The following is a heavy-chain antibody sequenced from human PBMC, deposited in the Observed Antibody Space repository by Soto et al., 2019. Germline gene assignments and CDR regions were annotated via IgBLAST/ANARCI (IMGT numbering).Heavy chain of an antibody. CDR2: IYYSGST. J-gene: IGHJ4*02. V-gene: IGHV4-31*03. CDR3: ARDISGYDQLDY. D-gene: IGHD5-12*01. Sequence: TLSLTCTVSGGSISSGGYYWSWIRQNPGKGLEWIGYIYYSGSTYYNPSLKSRVTISVDTSKNQFSLKLSSVTAADTAVYYCARDISGYDQLDYWGQGTLVTVSS. CDR1: GGSISSGGYY.